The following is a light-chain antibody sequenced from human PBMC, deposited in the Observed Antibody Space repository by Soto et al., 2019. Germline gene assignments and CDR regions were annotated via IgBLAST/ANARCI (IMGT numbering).Light chain of an antibody. Sequence: QSALTQPASVSGSPGQSITISCTATSSDVGSYNYVSWYQQHPGKAPILMIFEVSNRPSGVSTRFSGSKSGNTASLTISGLQAEDEADYYCSSYTSSSTDVFGTGTKLTVL. J-gene: IGLJ1*01. CDR1: SSDVGSYNY. CDR2: EVS. CDR3: SSYTSSSTDV. V-gene: IGLV2-14*01.